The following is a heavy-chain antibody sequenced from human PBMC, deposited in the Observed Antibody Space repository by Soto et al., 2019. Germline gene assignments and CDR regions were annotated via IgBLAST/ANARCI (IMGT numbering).Heavy chain of an antibody. CDR1: GGTFSSYT. J-gene: IGHJ3*01. D-gene: IGHD3-10*01. V-gene: IGHV1-69*04. CDR3: ARDRGDLGRFDAFDC. Sequence: ASVKVSCKASGGTFSSYTISWVRQAPGQGLEWMGRIIPILGIANYAQKFQGRVTITADKSTSTAYMELSSLRSEDTAVYYCARDRGDLGRFDAFDCWGQGTMVTVSS. CDR2: IIPILGIA.